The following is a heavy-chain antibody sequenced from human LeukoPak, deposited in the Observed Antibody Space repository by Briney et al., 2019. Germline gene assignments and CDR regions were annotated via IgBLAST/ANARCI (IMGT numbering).Heavy chain of an antibody. V-gene: IGHV4-59*08. Sequence: PSETLSLTCSVSGGSISSYYWNWIRQPPGKGLEWIGYIYYSGSTNYNPSLKSRVAISVDTSKNQFSLKLTSVTAADTAVYYCARLIGGVGYFDLWGRGTLVTASS. CDR2: IYYSGST. CDR3: ARLIGGVGYFDL. CDR1: GGSISSYY. J-gene: IGHJ2*01.